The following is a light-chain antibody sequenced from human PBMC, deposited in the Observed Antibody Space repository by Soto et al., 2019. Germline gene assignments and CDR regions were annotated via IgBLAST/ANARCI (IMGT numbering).Light chain of an antibody. CDR3: CSYVGSYTFV. J-gene: IGLJ1*01. CDR2: DVS. CDR1: SSDVGGYSY. V-gene: IGLV2-11*01. Sequence: QSVLTQPRSVSGSRGQSVTISCTGTSSDVGGYSYVSWYQQHPGKAPKVMIYDVSKRPSGVPDRFSGSKSGNTASLTISGLQADDEADYYCCSYVGSYTFVLGSGTKLTVL.